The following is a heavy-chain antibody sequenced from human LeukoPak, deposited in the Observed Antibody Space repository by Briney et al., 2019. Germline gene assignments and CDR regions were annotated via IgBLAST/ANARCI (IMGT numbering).Heavy chain of an antibody. CDR3: ARDPPSIAARPDGYYYYYYMDV. V-gene: IGHV4-4*07. Sequence: SETLSLTCTVSGGSISSYCWSWIRQPAGKGLEWIGRIYTSGSTNYNPSLKSRVTISVDTSKNQFSLKLSSVTAADTAVYYCARDPPSIAARPDGYYYYYYMDVWGKGTTVTVSS. CDR1: GGSISSYC. J-gene: IGHJ6*03. CDR2: IYTSGST. D-gene: IGHD6-6*01.